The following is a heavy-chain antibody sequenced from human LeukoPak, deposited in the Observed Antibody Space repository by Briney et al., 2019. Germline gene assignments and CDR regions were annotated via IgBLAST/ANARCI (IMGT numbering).Heavy chain of an antibody. CDR1: GFTFSSYA. V-gene: IGHV3-23*01. CDR3: AKGRRGAAAAGRMFDY. D-gene: IGHD6-13*01. CDR2: ISGSGGST. Sequence: GGSLRLSCAASGFTFSSYAMSWVRQAPGKGLEWVSAISGSGGSTYYADSVKGRFTISRDNPKNTLYLQMNSLRAEDTAVYYCAKGRRGAAAAGRMFDYWGQGTLVTVSS. J-gene: IGHJ4*02.